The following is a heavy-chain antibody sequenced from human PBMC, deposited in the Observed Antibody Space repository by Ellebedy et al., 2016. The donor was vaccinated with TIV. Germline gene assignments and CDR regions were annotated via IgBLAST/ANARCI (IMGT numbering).Heavy chain of an antibody. D-gene: IGHD3-3*01. CDR2: IYYTGST. J-gene: IGHJ6*02. CDR3: ARHVQMEWLLSPVYGMDV. V-gene: IGHV4-59*08. CDR1: GGSFSGYY. Sequence: MPSETLSLTCAVYGGSFSGYYWSWIRQPPVKGLEWIGYIYYTGSTNYNPSLKSRVTISVDTSKNQFSLKLSSVTAADTAVYYCARHVQMEWLLSPVYGMDVWGQGTTVTVSS.